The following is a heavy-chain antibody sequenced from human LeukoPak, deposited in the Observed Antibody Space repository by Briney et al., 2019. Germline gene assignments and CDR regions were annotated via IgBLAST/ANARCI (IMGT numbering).Heavy chain of an antibody. CDR1: GFTFSSYA. CDR3: GRTPPRGNEQQLGAY. CDR2: ISYDGSNK. Sequence: GGSMRLSCAASGFTFSSYAMHWVRQAPGKGLEWVAFISYDGSNKYYADSVKGRFTTSRDNSKNTPYRQVTSLRAEETAVYYCGRTPPRGNEQQLGAYWGQGTLVTVSS. V-gene: IGHV3-30*04. J-gene: IGHJ4*02. D-gene: IGHD6-13*01.